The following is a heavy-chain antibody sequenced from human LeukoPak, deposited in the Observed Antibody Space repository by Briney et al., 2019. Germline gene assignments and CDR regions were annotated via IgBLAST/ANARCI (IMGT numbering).Heavy chain of an antibody. J-gene: IGHJ4*02. V-gene: IGHV4-30-4*08. CDR2: IYYSGSS. CDR3: ARGGPAAIQFDY. Sequence: SQTLSLTCTVSGGSISSGGYYWSWIRQPPGKGLEWIGYIYYSGSSYYNPSLKSRVTISVDTSKNQFSLKLSSVTAADTAVYYCARGGPAAIQFDYWGQGTLVTVSS. CDR1: GGSISSGGYY. D-gene: IGHD2-2*02.